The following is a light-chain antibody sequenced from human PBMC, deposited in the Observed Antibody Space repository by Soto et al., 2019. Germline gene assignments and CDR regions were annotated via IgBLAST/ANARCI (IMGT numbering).Light chain of an antibody. Sequence: QSALTQPPSVSAAPGQKVTSSCSGSSSNIGNNYVSWYQQLPGTAPKLLIYDNNKRPSGIPDRFSGSKSGTSATLGITGLQTGDEADYYCGTWDSSLSAYVFGTGTKLTVL. CDR2: DNN. CDR1: SSNIGNNY. V-gene: IGLV1-51*01. CDR3: GTWDSSLSAYV. J-gene: IGLJ1*01.